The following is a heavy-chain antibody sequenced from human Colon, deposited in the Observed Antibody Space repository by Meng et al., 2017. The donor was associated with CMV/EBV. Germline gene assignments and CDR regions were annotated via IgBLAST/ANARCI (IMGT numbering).Heavy chain of an antibody. CDR3: ATDGGAWNLDH. J-gene: IGHJ4*02. V-gene: IGHV3-30*02. D-gene: IGHD1-1*01. CDR2: IWYDETEK. Sequence: GESLKISCAASGFSFRTSHMHWVRQAPGKGLEWVAYIWYDETEKSSADSVRGRFTVSRDNSRNTLYLQMSRLRVEDTGLYYCATDGGAWNLDHWGQGTLVIVSS. CDR1: GFSFRTSH.